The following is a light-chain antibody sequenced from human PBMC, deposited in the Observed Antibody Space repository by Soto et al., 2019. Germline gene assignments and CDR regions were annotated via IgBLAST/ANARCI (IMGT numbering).Light chain of an antibody. CDR2: DAS. J-gene: IGKJ1*01. Sequence: EILLAQSPATLSLSPGERATLSCKASQDVSIFLAWYQQKPGQAPRLLIHDASNRATGVPARFSGSGSGRDFTLTITSLEPEDFATYYCQQSYSTPWTFGQGTKVEIK. V-gene: IGKV3-11*02. CDR3: QQSYSTPWT. CDR1: QDVSIF.